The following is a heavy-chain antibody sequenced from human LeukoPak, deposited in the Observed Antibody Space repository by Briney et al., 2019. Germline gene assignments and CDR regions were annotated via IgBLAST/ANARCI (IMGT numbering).Heavy chain of an antibody. V-gene: IGHV4-34*01. CDR1: GGSFSGYY. J-gene: IGHJ4*02. D-gene: IGHD3-10*01. Sequence: SETLSLTCAVYGGSFSGYYWSWIRQPPGKGLEWIGEINHSGSPNYNPSLKSRVTISVDTSKNQFSLKLSSVAAADTAVYYCARWGIRITMVRGAFGYWGQGTLVTVSS. CDR3: ARWGIRITMVRGAFGY. CDR2: INHSGSP.